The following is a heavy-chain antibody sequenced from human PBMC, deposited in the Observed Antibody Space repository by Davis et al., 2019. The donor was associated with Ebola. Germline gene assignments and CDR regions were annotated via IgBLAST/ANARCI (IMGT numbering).Heavy chain of an antibody. J-gene: IGHJ6*02. D-gene: IGHD6-13*01. CDR1: GGSISSGGYS. Sequence: SETLSLTCAVSGGSISSGGYSWSWIRQPPGKGLEWIGYIYHSGSTNYNPSLKSRVTISVDTSKNQFSLKLSSVTAADTAVYYCAREDTPYSSSWYVRYYYGMDVWGQGTTVTVSS. V-gene: IGHV4-30-2*01. CDR2: IYHSGST. CDR3: AREDTPYSSSWYVRYYYGMDV.